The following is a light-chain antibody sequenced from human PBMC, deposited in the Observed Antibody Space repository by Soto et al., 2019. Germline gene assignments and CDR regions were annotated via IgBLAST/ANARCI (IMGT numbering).Light chain of an antibody. CDR1: QSVRSN. CDR3: QQYDNSPIT. V-gene: IGKV3-15*01. Sequence: ILMTQSQATLSVSPGEIATLACRAIQSVRSNLAWYQQKPGQAPRLLIYGASTRATGIPARFSGSGSGTEFTLTISRPEPEDFAVYYCQQYDNSPITFGQGTRLEIK. J-gene: IGKJ5*01. CDR2: GAS.